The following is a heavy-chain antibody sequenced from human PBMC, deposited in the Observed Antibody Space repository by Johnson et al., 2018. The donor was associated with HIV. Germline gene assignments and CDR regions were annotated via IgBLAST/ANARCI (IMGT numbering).Heavy chain of an antibody. Sequence: EVQLVESGGGLVQPGRSLRLSCAASGFTFDDYAMHWVRQVPGKGLEWVSGITWNSGSIGYADSVKGRFTISRDNAKNSLYLQMNSLRVEDTAFYYCAKDIGEEGAFDIWGQGTTVTVSS. CDR2: ITWNSGSI. V-gene: IGHV3-9*01. CDR1: GFTFDDYA. CDR3: AKDIGEEGAFDI. J-gene: IGHJ3*02. D-gene: IGHD3-16*01.